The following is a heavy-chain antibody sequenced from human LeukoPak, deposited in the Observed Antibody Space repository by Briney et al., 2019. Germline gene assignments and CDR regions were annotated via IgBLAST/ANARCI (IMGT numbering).Heavy chain of an antibody. CDR1: GFTFSSYA. CDR3: AKASHYAVLTGRFTARLYYFDY. CDR2: ISGSGGSA. J-gene: IGHJ4*02. Sequence: GGSLRLSCAASGFTFSSYAMTWVRQAPGKGLEWVSTISGSGGSAYYADSVKGRFTISRDNSKNTLYLQMNSLRAEDTAIFYCAKASHYAVLTGRFTARLYYFDYWGQGTLVTVSS. V-gene: IGHV3-23*01. D-gene: IGHD3-9*01.